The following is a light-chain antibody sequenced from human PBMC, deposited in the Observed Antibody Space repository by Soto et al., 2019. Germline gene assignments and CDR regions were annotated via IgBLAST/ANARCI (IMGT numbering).Light chain of an antibody. J-gene: IGKJ1*01. CDR1: QSISSW. V-gene: IGKV1-5*01. CDR2: DAY. Sequence: DIQTTQSPSTLSASVGDRVTITCRASQSISSWLAWYQQKPGKAPKLLIYDAYSLESGVQSRFSGSGSGTEFTLTISSLQPDDFATYYCKQYNSYRWTFGQGTKVDIK. CDR3: KQYNSYRWT.